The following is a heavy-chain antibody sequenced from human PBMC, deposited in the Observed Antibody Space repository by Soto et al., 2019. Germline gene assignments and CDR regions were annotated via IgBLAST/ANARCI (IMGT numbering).Heavy chain of an antibody. Sequence: TSETLSLTCAVYCGYFSGYYWSWIRQPPGKGLEWIGEINHSGSTNYNPSLKSRVTISVDTSKNQFSLKLSSVTAADTAVYYCASSKYDFPTYYYYYMDVWGKATTVTVSS. V-gene: IGHV4-34*01. J-gene: IGHJ6*03. CDR2: INHSGST. CDR1: CGYFSGYY. CDR3: ASSKYDFPTYYYYYMDV. D-gene: IGHD3-3*01.